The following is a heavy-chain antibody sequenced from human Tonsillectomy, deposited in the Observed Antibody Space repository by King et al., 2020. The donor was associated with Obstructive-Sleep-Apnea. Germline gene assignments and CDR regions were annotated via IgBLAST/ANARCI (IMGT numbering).Heavy chain of an antibody. D-gene: IGHD2-21*02. CDR3: ARLVVTAILGYYYYGMDV. Sequence: VQLQQWGAGLLKPSETLSLTCAVYGGSFSGYYWSWIRQPPGKGLEWIGEINHSGSTNYNPSLKSRVTISVDTSKNQFSLKLSSVTAADTAVYYCARLVVTAILGYYYYGMDVWGQGTTVTVSS. CDR1: GGSFSGYY. CDR2: INHSGST. J-gene: IGHJ6*02. V-gene: IGHV4-34*01.